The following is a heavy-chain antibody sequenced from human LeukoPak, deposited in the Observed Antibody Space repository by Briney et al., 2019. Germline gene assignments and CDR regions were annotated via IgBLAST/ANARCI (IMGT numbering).Heavy chain of an antibody. J-gene: IGHJ6*04. CDR1: DITFTSYG. Sequence: GGSLRFSCGASDITFTSYGMSWVRKAPGKGLEWVSAISGSGGSTYYADSVKGRFTISRDNSKNTLYLRMNSLRVEDTAVYYCAELGITMIGGVWGKGTTVTISS. CDR2: ISGSGGST. CDR3: AELGITMIGGV. V-gene: IGHV3-23*01. D-gene: IGHD3-10*02.